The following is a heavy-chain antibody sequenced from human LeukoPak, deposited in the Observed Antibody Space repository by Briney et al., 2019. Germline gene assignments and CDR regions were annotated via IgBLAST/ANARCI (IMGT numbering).Heavy chain of an antibody. CDR2: ISYSGST. CDR1: GGSISSYY. D-gene: IGHD1-1*01. Sequence: IPSETLSLTCTVSGGSISSYYWSWIRQPPGKGLEWIGYISYSGSTNFNPSLKSRVTISVDTSKNQFSLKLSSVTAADTAVYYCAREGTAGTNLNWFDPWGQGTLVTVSS. J-gene: IGHJ5*02. V-gene: IGHV4-59*01. CDR3: AREGTAGTNLNWFDP.